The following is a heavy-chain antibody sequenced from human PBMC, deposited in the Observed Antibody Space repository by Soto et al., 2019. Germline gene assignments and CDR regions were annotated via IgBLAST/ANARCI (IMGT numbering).Heavy chain of an antibody. D-gene: IGHD6-13*01. V-gene: IGHV3-30-3*01. CDR3: ARDPFVFGYSSSCYMI. CDR1: GFTFSSYA. CDR2: ISYDGSNK. Sequence: PGGSLRLSCAASGFTFSSYAMHWVRQAPGKGLEWVAVISYDGSNKYYADSVKGRFTISRDNSKNTLYLQMNSLRAEDTAVYYCARDPFVFGYSSSCYMIWGQGTMVTVSS. J-gene: IGHJ3*02.